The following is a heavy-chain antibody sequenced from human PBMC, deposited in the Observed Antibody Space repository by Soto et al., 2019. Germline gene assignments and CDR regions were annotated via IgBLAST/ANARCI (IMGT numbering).Heavy chain of an antibody. CDR3: AKVPPGYSYGSRWVYY. CDR2: ISGSGGST. CDR1: GFTFSSYA. D-gene: IGHD5-18*01. Sequence: VQLLESGGGWAQPGGSLSLSCAASGFTFSSYAMSWVCPAPGKGLEWVSAISGSGGSTYYAGSVKGRFTISRDNSWNTLYLQMNSLRAEDTAVYYCAKVPPGYSYGSRWVYYWGQGTLVTVAA. V-gene: IGHV3-23*01. J-gene: IGHJ4*02.